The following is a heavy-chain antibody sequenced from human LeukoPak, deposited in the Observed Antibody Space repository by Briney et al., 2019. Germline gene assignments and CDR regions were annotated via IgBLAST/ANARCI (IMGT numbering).Heavy chain of an antibody. CDR1: GVTFSTFE. Sequence: GGSLRLSCAASGVTFSTFEVNWVRQAPGKGLEWVSFISSSASTIFYADSVKGRFTISRDNARSSLYLQMNSLRAEDTAVYYCARRTSGAFAIWGQGTKVTVSS. V-gene: IGHV3-48*03. CDR3: ARRTSGAFAI. J-gene: IGHJ3*02. CDR2: ISSSASTI.